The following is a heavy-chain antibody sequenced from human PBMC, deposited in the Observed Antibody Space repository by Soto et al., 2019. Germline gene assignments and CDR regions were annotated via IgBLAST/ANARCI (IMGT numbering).Heavy chain of an antibody. Sequence: QVQLQESGPGLVKPSQTLSLTCTVSGGSISSGGYYWSWIRQHPVKGLEWIGYIDYSGSTYYNPSLKSRVTISVDPSKTQFSLKLSSVTAADTAVYYCARVDISSSGRAFDIWGQGTMVTVSS. CDR3: ARVDISSSGRAFDI. CDR1: GGSISSGGYY. J-gene: IGHJ3*02. V-gene: IGHV4-31*03. D-gene: IGHD6-6*01. CDR2: IDYSGST.